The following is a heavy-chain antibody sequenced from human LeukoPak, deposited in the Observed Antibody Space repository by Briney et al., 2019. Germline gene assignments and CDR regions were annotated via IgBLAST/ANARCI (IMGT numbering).Heavy chain of an antibody. D-gene: IGHD5-18*01. CDR2: ISSSGSTI. J-gene: IGHJ4*02. V-gene: IGHV3-11*01. CDR3: ARLLVYGYSYGQFDY. CDR1: GFTFSDYY. Sequence: GGSLRLSCAASGFTFSDYYISWNRQAPGKGLEWVSYISSSGSTIYYADSVKGRFTISRDNAKNSLYLQMNSLRAEDTAVYYCARLLVYGYSYGQFDYWGQGTLVTVSS.